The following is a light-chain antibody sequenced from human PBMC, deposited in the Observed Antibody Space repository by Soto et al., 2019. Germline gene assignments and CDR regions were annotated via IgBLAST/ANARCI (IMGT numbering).Light chain of an antibody. V-gene: IGKV3-20*01. CDR2: GAS. CDR3: HQYGVSPVT. CDR1: QGVDNY. J-gene: IGKJ1*01. Sequence: ETVLTQSPGTLSLSPGERATLSCMASQGVDNYLAWYQQKPVQAPRLLIYGASSRATDIPDRFSGSGYGTDFTLTISRLEPEDFAVYYCHQYGVSPVTFGQGTTVEIK.